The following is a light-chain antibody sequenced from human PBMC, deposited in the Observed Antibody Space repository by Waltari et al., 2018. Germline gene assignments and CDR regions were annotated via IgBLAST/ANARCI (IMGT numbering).Light chain of an antibody. CDR1: SSDVGTSNY. CDR3: SSYAGSNILV. CDR2: EVS. J-gene: IGLJ2*01. Sequence: QSALTQPPSASGSPGQSVTISCTGTSSDVGTSNYVSWYQQHPGKAPKLIIYEVSKWPSGVPDRFSGSKSGNTASLTVSGLQAEDEADYYCSSYAGSNILVFGGGTKLTVL. V-gene: IGLV2-8*01.